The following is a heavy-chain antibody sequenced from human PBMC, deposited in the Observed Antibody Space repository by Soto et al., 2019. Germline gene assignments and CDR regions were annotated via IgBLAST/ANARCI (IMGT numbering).Heavy chain of an antibody. V-gene: IGHV3-23*01. CDR3: AKTVTIYAVAPADY. Sequence: PGGSLRLSCAASGFTFSDFGMSWVRQAPGKGREWVSVISGSGDATYYAASVKGRFTLSRDNSKNTLYLQMNSLTVADTAVYYCAKTVTIYAVAPADYWGQGTQVTVSS. D-gene: IGHD3-3*01. J-gene: IGHJ4*02. CDR1: GFTFSDFG. CDR2: ISGSGDAT.